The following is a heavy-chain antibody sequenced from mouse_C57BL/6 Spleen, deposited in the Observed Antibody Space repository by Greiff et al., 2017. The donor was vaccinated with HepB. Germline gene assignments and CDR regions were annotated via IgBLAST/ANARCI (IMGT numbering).Heavy chain of an antibody. J-gene: IGHJ4*01. V-gene: IGHV10-1*01. CDR1: GFSFNTYA. Sequence: DVMLVESGGGLVQPKGSLKLSCAASGFSFNTYAMNWVRQAPGKGLEWVARIRSKSNNYATYYADSVKDRFTISRDDSESMLYLQMNNLKTEDTAMYYCVRHAQPGYGDAMDYWGQGTSVTVSS. D-gene: IGHD3-2*02. CDR3: VRHAQPGYGDAMDY. CDR2: IRSKSNNYAT.